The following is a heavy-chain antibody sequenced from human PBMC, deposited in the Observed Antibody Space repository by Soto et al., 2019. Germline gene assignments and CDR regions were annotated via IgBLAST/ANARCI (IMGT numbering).Heavy chain of an antibody. CDR3: AKARTRMDAFDI. Sequence: GGSLRLSCAASGFTFDDYAMHWVRQAPGKGLEWVSGISWNSGSIGYADSVKGRFTVSRDNAKNSLYLQMNSLRAEDTALYYCAKARTRMDAFDIWGQGTMVTVSS. D-gene: IGHD1-7*01. V-gene: IGHV3-9*01. CDR1: GFTFDDYA. CDR2: ISWNSGSI. J-gene: IGHJ3*02.